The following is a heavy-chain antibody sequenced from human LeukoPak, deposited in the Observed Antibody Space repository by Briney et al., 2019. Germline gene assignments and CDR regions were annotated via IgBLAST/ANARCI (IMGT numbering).Heavy chain of an antibody. D-gene: IGHD2-2*01. J-gene: IGHJ4*02. CDR3: ASIDVTSCGY. V-gene: IGHV3-48*01. CDR2: ISRSSSTI. Sequence: GGSLRLSCAASGFTFSSHNMNWVRQAPGKGLEWVSYISRSSSTIYYADSVKGRFTISRDNAKNSLYLQMNSLRAEDTAVYYCASIDVTSCGYWGQGTLVTVSS. CDR1: GFTFSSHN.